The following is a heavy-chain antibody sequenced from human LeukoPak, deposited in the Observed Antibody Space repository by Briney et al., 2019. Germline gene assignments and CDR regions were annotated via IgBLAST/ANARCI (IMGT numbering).Heavy chain of an antibody. V-gene: IGHV3-23*01. CDR3: AKTTAGHISGRDPGWPVDY. D-gene: IGHD4-11*01. CDR1: GSIFGRYA. CDR2: ISGSVGST. J-gene: IGHJ4*02. Sequence: SGGSLRLSCAASGSIFGRYAMTWFGQAPGRGREWFAHISGSVGSTYQPDYVKGRFTISRDNSKNTVYMQMNSLRAEDTAVYYCAKTTAGHISGRDPGWPVDYWGQGTLVTVSS.